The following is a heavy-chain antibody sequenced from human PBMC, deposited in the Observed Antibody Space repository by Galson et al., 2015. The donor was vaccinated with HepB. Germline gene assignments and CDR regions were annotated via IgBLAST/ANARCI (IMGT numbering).Heavy chain of an antibody. D-gene: IGHD3-10*01. CDR3: ARAPRRGVGWFDP. CDR2: INPNSGGT. Sequence: SVKVSCKASGYTFTGYYMHWVRQAPGQGLEWMGRINPNSGGTNYAQKFQGRVTMTRDTSISTAYMELSRLRSDDTAVYYCARAPRRGVGWFDPWGQGTLVTVSS. J-gene: IGHJ5*02. V-gene: IGHV1-2*06. CDR1: GYTFTGYY.